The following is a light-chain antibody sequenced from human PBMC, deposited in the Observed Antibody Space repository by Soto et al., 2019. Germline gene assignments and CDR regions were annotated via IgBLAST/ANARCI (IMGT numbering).Light chain of an antibody. CDR1: SSDVGAYNY. CDR2: GVT. Sequence: QSALTQPASVSGSPGQSITISCTGTSSDVGAYNYVSWYQQYPGKAPKLMIYGVTNRPSGVSNRFSGYKTGNTASLTISGLQAEDEADYYCFSHRSGDSHVFGTGTKLTVL. CDR3: FSHRSGDSHV. V-gene: IGLV2-14*01. J-gene: IGLJ1*01.